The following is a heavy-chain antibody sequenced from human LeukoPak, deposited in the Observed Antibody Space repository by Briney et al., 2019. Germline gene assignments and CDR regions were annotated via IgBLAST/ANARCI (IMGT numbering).Heavy chain of an antibody. J-gene: IGHJ5*02. Sequence: GGSLRLSCAASGFTFANAWMCWVRQAPGQGLEWVGRIKTKIDGGAIAYATPVKGRFTMSKDDSTTTLYLQMNSLKTEDTARYYCPTDTSYMKGLDPWGQGTLVIVSS. V-gene: IGHV3-15*07. D-gene: IGHD2-2*02. CDR1: GFTFANAW. CDR3: PTDTSYMKGLDP. CDR2: IKTKIDGGAI.